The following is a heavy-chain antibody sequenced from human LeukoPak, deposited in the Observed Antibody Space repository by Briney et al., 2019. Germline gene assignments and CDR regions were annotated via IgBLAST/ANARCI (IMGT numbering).Heavy chain of an antibody. CDR1: GFTFSSYW. V-gene: IGHV3-7*01. D-gene: IGHD6-13*01. Sequence: PGGSLRLSCAASGFTFSSYWMSWVRQAPGKGLEWVANIKPDGSEKYYVDSVKGRFTISRDNAKNSLFLQMTSLRAEDTAVFYRARPNGMADYYFDYWGQGTLVTVSS. CDR2: IKPDGSEK. CDR3: ARPNGMADYYFDY. J-gene: IGHJ4*02.